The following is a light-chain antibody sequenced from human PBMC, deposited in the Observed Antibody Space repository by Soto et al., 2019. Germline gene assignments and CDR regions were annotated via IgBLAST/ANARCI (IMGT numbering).Light chain of an antibody. CDR3: KSYAGSNTYV. CDR2: EVS. CDR1: SSDVGAYTS. V-gene: IGLV2-14*01. Sequence: QSALTQPASVSGSPGQSITISCTGTSSDVGAYTSVSWYQQHPGKAPKLIIYEVSNRPPGVSTRFSGSKSGNTASLTVSGLQAADEADYFCKSYAGSNTYVFGSGTKVTVL. J-gene: IGLJ1*01.